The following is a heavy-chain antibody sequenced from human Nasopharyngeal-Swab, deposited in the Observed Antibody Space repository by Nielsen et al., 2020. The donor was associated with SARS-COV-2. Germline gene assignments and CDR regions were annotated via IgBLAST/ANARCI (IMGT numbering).Heavy chain of an antibody. Sequence: GESLKISCAAYGFTFSSYAMHWVRQAPGKGLEWVAVISYDGSNKYYADSVKGRFTISRDNSKNTLYLQMNSLRAEDTAVYYCARERVAWIVVVVAGREFDPWGQGTLVTVSS. CDR1: GFTFSSYA. D-gene: IGHD2-15*01. CDR2: ISYDGSNK. V-gene: IGHV3-30-3*01. CDR3: ARERVAWIVVVVAGREFDP. J-gene: IGHJ5*02.